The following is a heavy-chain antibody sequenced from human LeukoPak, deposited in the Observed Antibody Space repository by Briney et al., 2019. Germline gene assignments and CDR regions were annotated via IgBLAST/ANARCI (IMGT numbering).Heavy chain of an antibody. Sequence: GGSLRLSCAASGFTFSSYSMNWVRQAPGKGPEWLSYISTSSSTVYYADSVKGRFTISRDNAKHSLLLQINSLTAEDTAFYYSARDCRAYSYGRFFGPWGQGTLVIVSS. D-gene: IGHD5-18*01. J-gene: IGHJ5*02. V-gene: IGHV3-48*01. CDR1: GFTFSSYS. CDR3: ARDCRAYSYGRFFGP. CDR2: ISTSSSTV.